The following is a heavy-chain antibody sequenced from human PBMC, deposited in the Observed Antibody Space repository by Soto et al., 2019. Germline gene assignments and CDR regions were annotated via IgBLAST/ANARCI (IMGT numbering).Heavy chain of an antibody. J-gene: IGHJ4*02. V-gene: IGHV4-38-2*01. CDR2: IYHSGST. CDR3: ASPSEYSSSSTDSSSKHALQY. Sequence: SETLSLTCAFSVYSISSGYYWGWIRQPPGKGLEWIGSIYHSGSTYYNPSLKSRVTISVDTSKNQFSLKLSSVTAADTAVYYCASPSEYSSSSTDSSSKHALQYWGQGTLVTVSS. CDR1: VYSISSGYY. D-gene: IGHD6-6*01.